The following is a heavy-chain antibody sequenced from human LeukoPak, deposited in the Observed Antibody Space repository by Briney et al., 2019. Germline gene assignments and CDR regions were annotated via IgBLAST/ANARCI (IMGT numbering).Heavy chain of an antibody. CDR3: AREYRSQLPDWSYYYYMDV. CDR1: GYTFTSHY. Sequence: GASVKVSCKASGYTFTSHYMYWVRQAPGQGLEWMGLINPSGSSTLYAQKFQGRVTMTRDMSTTTDYMELSSLRSEDTAVYYCAREYRSQLPDWSYYYYMDVWGKGTTVTISS. CDR2: INPSGSST. V-gene: IGHV1-46*01. D-gene: IGHD2-2*01. J-gene: IGHJ6*03.